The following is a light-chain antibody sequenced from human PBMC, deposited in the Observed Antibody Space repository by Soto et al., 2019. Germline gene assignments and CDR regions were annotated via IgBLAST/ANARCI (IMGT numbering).Light chain of an antibody. Sequence: EIVLTQSPGTLSLSPGERATLSCRASQSVSNNYLAWYQQKPGQAPRLLIYGASNRATGIPDRFSGSGSGTDFTLTISSLRSEDFAVYFCQQYYNWPRTFGQGTKVEI. CDR3: QQYYNWPRT. CDR1: QSVSNNY. J-gene: IGKJ1*01. V-gene: IGKV3-20*01. CDR2: GAS.